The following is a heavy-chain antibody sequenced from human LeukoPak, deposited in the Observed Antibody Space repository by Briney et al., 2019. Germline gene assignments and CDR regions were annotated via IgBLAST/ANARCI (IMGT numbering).Heavy chain of an antibody. Sequence: SETLSLTCTVSGGSISSGDYYWRWIRQPPGKGLEWIGYIYYSGSTYYNPSLKSRVTISVDTSKNQFSLKLSSVTAADTAVYYCARESMFDLRFYFDYWGQGTLVTVSS. J-gene: IGHJ4*02. CDR1: GGSISSGDYY. CDR2: IYYSGST. CDR3: ARESMFDLRFYFDY. D-gene: IGHD3-10*02. V-gene: IGHV4-30-4*08.